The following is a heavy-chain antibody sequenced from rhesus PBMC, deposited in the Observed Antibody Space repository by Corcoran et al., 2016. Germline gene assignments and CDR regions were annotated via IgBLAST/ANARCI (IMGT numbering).Heavy chain of an antibody. CDR3: ATDGESYWYGYFDY. CDR2: VDPEDGDG. D-gene: IGHD2-21*01. CDR1: GYTFTDYY. Sequence: EVQLVQSGAEVKKPGASVKISCKASGYTFTDYYLHWVRQAPGKGLEWMGRVDPEDGDGIHAHKFQCSVTITADTSTDTAYMELSSLRSEDTAVYYCATDGESYWYGYFDYWGQGVLVTVSS. J-gene: IGHJ4*01. V-gene: IGHV1-111*02.